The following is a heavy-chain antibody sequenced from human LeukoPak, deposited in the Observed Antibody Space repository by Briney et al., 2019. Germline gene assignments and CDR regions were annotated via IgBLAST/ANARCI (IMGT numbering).Heavy chain of an antibody. J-gene: IGHJ4*02. CDR1: GGSISSGGYY. V-gene: IGHV4-31*03. Sequence: SETLSLTCTVSGGSISSGGYYWSWIRQHPGKGLEWIGYIYYSGSTYYNPSLKSRVTISVDTSKNQFSLKLSSVTAADTAVYYCARSAVGGVDYWGQGTLVTVPS. CDR3: ARSAVGGVDY. CDR2: IYYSGST. D-gene: IGHD3-16*01.